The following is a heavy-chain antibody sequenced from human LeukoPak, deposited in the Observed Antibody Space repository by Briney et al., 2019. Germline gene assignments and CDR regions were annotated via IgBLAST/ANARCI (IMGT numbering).Heavy chain of an antibody. CDR3: ARDPGPYCTTTTCYVDY. V-gene: IGHV4-59*01. CDR1: GASISSYY. CDR2: IYYSGST. J-gene: IGHJ4*02. Sequence: PSETLSLTCTVSGASISSYYWSWIRQPLGKGLEWIGYIYYSGSTNYNPSLKSRVTISLDTSKNQFSLKLSSVTAADTAVYYCARDPGPYCTTTTCYVDYWGQGTLVTVSS. D-gene: IGHD2-2*01.